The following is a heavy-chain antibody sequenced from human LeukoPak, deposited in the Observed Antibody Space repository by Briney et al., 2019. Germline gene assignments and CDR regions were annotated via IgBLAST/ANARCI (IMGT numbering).Heavy chain of an antibody. CDR2: IYTSGST. D-gene: IGHD4-11*01. J-gene: IGHJ5*02. V-gene: IGHV4-4*07. Sequence: PSETLSLTCTVSGGSISSYYWSWIRQPAGKGLEWIGRIYTSGSTNYNPSLKSRVTMSVDASKNRFSLKLSSVTAADTAVYYCARFNYVGWFDPWGQGTLVTVSS. CDR1: GGSISSYY. CDR3: ARFNYVGWFDP.